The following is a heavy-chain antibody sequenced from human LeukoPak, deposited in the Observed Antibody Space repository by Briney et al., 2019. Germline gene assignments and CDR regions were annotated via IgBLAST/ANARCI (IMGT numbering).Heavy chain of an antibody. Sequence: GESLKISCKGSGYSFTSYWIDWVRQMPGKGLEWMGIIYPGDSDTRYSPSFQGQVTISADKSISTAYLQWSSLKASDTAMYYCARLLLWFGELPYGMDVWGKGTTVTVSS. CDR2: IYPGDSDT. D-gene: IGHD3-10*01. CDR1: GYSFTSYW. J-gene: IGHJ6*04. V-gene: IGHV5-51*01. CDR3: ARLLLWFGELPYGMDV.